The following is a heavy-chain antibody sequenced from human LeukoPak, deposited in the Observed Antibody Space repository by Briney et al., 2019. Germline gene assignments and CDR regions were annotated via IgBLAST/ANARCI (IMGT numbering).Heavy chain of an antibody. J-gene: IGHJ4*02. V-gene: IGHV1-2*06. CDR1: GYTFTGYY. Sequence: ASVKVSCKASGYTFTGYYMQWVRQAPGQGLEWMGRINPNSGGTNYAQKFQGRVTMTRDTSISTAYMELSRLRSDDTAVYYCARVDDSSVYYTFDYWGQGTLVTVSS. D-gene: IGHD3-22*01. CDR2: INPNSGGT. CDR3: ARVDDSSVYYTFDY.